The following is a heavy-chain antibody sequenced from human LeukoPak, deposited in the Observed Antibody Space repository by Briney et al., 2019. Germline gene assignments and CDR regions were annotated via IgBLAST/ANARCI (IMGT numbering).Heavy chain of an antibody. CDR2: IYYSGST. D-gene: IGHD4-23*01. CDR3: ARLYGGRYLDY. V-gene: IGHV4-34*01. Sequence: PSETLSLTCAVYGGSFSGYYWSWIRQPPGKGLEWIGSIYYSGSTYYNPSLKSRVTISVDTSKNQFSLKLSSVTAADTAIYYCARLYGGRYLDYWGQGTLVTVSS. J-gene: IGHJ4*02. CDR1: GGSFSGYY.